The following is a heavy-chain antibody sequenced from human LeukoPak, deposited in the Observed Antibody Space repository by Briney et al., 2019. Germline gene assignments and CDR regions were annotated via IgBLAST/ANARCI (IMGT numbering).Heavy chain of an antibody. CDR2: ISGSSYYI. CDR1: GFTFSSYT. Sequence: GGSLRLSCAASGFTFSSYTINWVRQAPGKGLEWVSSISGSSYYIYYADSVRGRFTISRDNAKNSLYLQMNSLRAEDTAVYYCARAGSHRNSGYDYWGQGTLVTVSS. D-gene: IGHD5-12*01. CDR3: ARAGSHRNSGYDY. V-gene: IGHV3-21*01. J-gene: IGHJ4*02.